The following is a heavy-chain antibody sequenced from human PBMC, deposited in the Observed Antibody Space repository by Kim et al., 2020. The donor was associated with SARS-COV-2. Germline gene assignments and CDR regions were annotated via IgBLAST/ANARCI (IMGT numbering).Heavy chain of an antibody. D-gene: IGHD4-17*01. CDR3: AREPPGGDYGYYFDY. CDR1: GFTFSSYA. Sequence: GGSLRLSCAASGFTFSSYAMHWVRQAPGKGLEWVAVISYDGSNKYYADSVKGRFTISRDNSKNTLYLQMNSLRAEDTAVYYCAREPPGGDYGYYFDYWGQGTLVTVSS. J-gene: IGHJ4*02. V-gene: IGHV3-30*04. CDR2: ISYDGSNK.